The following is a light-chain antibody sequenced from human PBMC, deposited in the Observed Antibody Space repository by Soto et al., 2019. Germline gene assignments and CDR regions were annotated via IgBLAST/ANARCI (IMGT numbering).Light chain of an antibody. J-gene: IGKJ5*01. Sequence: DIQLTQSPSFLSASVGDRVTITCRASQGISSDLAWYQQNPGKAPKLLIYAASTLQNGVPLTFSGSGSGTEFTLTISSLQPEDFGTYYCQQFKSYPITFGQGTRLEIK. CDR3: QQFKSYPIT. CDR2: AAS. CDR1: QGISSD. V-gene: IGKV1-9*01.